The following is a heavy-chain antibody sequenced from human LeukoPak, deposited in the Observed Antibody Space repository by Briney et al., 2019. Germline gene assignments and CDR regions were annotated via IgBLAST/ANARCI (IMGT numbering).Heavy chain of an antibody. Sequence: SETLSLTCTVSGYSLSRGNYWGWIRQPPGKGLEWIRRVYTSGSANYNPSLMTRATIPVDTPNNQVSLKLSSGTAAAPALFYCAREAYCGGGCYSGFDYWGQGTLVTVSS. CDR3: AREAYCGGGCYSGFDY. CDR1: GYSLSRGNY. D-gene: IGHD2-21*02. CDR2: VYTSGSA. J-gene: IGHJ4*02. V-gene: IGHV4-38-2*02.